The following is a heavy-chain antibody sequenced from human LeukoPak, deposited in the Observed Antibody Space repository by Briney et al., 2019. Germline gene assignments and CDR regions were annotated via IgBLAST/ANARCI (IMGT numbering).Heavy chain of an antibody. CDR2: ISADGTEK. CDR1: GFTFSTFG. D-gene: IGHD1-26*01. V-gene: IGHV3-30*18. J-gene: IGHJ5*02. Sequence: SGGSLRLSCAASGFTFSTFGMHWVCQAPGKGLEWVAVISADGTEKYYVDSVKGRFTISRDNSKNTLYLQMNSLRAEDTAVYYCAKTWEVGAAWGQGTLVTVSS. CDR3: AKTWEVGAA.